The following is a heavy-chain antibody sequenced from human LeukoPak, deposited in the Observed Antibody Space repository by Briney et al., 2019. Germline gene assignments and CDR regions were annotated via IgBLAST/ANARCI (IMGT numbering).Heavy chain of an antibody. Sequence: SETLSLTCTVSGGSISSSSYYWGWIRQPPGKGLEWIGSIYYSGSTYYNPSLKSRVTISVDTSKNQFSLKLSSVTAADTAVYYCARHYSSPHKYCFDYWGQGTLVTVSS. CDR3: ARHYSSPHKYCFDY. D-gene: IGHD6-13*01. CDR1: GGSISSSSYY. CDR2: IYYSGST. J-gene: IGHJ4*02. V-gene: IGHV4-39*01.